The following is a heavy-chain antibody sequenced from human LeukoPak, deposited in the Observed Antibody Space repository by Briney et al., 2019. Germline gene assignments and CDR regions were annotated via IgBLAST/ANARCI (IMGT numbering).Heavy chain of an antibody. CDR1: GFTFSSYA. CDR3: ARGLYNWSYFDY. Sequence: GSLRLSCAASGFTFSSYAMSWVRQAPGKGLEWVSGISGSGGSTYYADSVKGRFTISRDNSKNTLYLQMNSLRAEDTAVYYCARGLYNWSYFDYWGQGTLVTVSS. CDR2: ISGSGGST. D-gene: IGHD1-20*01. J-gene: IGHJ4*02. V-gene: IGHV3-23*01.